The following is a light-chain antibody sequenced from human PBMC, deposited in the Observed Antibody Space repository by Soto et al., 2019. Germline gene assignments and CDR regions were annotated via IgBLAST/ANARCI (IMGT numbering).Light chain of an antibody. CDR3: QQSYSTGT. Sequence: DIQMTQSPSSLSASVGHIFTITCRASQSIRSYLNWYKQKPGKAPKLLIYAASSLQSGVPSRLSGSGSGTDFTLTISSLKPEDFATYYCQQSYSTGTFGHGTKVDIK. CDR2: AAS. J-gene: IGKJ1*01. V-gene: IGKV1-39*01. CDR1: QSIRSY.